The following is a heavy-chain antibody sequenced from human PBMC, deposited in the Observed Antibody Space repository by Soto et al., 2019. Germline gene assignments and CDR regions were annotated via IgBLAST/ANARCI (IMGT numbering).Heavy chain of an antibody. CDR3: ARFFSSSSNPFDAFDI. Sequence: GESLKISCKGSGYSFTSYWISWVRQMPGKGLDWMGRIDPSDSYTNYSPSFQGHVTISADKSISTAYLQWSSLKASDTAMYYCARFFSSSSNPFDAFDIWGQGTMVTVSS. J-gene: IGHJ3*02. D-gene: IGHD6-13*01. CDR2: IDPSDSYT. CDR1: GYSFTSYW. V-gene: IGHV5-10-1*01.